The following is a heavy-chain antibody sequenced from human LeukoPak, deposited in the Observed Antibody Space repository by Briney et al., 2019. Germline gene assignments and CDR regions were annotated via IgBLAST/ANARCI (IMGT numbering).Heavy chain of an antibody. CDR2: ISSSSSTI. CDR1: GFTFSSYS. Sequence: PGGSLRLSCAASGFTFSSYSMNWVRQAPGKGLEWVSYISSSSSTIYYADSVKGRFTISRDNAKNSLYLQMNSLRAEDTAVFYCARVSRYYDSSAYPQGDDYWGQGTLVTVSS. J-gene: IGHJ4*02. V-gene: IGHV3-48*01. D-gene: IGHD3-22*01. CDR3: ARVSRYYDSSAYPQGDDY.